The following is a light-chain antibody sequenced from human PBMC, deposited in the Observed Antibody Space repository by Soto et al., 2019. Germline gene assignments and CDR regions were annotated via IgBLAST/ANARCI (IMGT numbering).Light chain of an antibody. J-gene: IGLJ3*02. CDR1: SSDVGGYNY. CDR2: DVS. V-gene: IGLV2-14*03. Sequence: QSALTQPASVSGSPGQSITLSCTGTSSDVGGYNYVSWYQHHPGKAPKLMIYDVSNRPSGVSDRFSGSKSGNTASLTISGLLAEDEADYYCSSYTSSNTVVFGGGTKVTVL. CDR3: SSYTSSNTVV.